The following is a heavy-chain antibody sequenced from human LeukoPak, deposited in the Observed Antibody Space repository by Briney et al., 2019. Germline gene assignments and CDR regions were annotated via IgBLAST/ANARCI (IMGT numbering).Heavy chain of an antibody. CDR1: GFTFNKYA. CDR3: AQGTAAQGH. D-gene: IGHD1-1*01. J-gene: IGHJ4*02. CDR2: FSGSGNRT. Sequence: PGGSLRLSCAASGFTFNKYAMTWVRQAPGRGLEWVSTFSGSGNRTYYADSVKGRFTISRDNSKNTLYLVLNSLRAEDTAVYYCAQGTAAQGHWGQGTLVTVSS. V-gene: IGHV3-23*01.